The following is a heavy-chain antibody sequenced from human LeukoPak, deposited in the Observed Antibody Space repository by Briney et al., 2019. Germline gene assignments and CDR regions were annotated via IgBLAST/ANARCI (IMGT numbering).Heavy chain of an antibody. J-gene: IGHJ6*03. V-gene: IGHV3-15*01. CDR2: IKSKTDGGTT. Sequence: GGSLRLSCAASGFTFSNAWMSWVRQAPGKGLEWVGRIKSKTDGGTTDYAAPVKGRFTISRDDSKNTLYLQMNSLRAEDTAVYYCAKPSSSWYYYYYMDVWGKGTTVTISS. D-gene: IGHD6-13*01. CDR3: AKPSSSWYYYYYMDV. CDR1: GFTFSNAW.